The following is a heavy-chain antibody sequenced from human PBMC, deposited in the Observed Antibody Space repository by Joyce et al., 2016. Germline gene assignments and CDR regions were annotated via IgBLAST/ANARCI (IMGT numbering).Heavy chain of an antibody. V-gene: IGHV4-34*01. CDR1: GGPFRGFF. J-gene: IGHJ4*02. Sequence: QVQLQQWGAGLLKPSETLSLTCAVSGGPFRGFFWTGVRQPPGKGLEWIGEIKNSGVTNYNPSLKTRVTFSLDTSKNQCSLKLTSLSAADTAVYYCARSQWLAPLMYWGQGTPVTVSS. D-gene: IGHD6-19*01. CDR3: ARSQWLAPLMY. CDR2: IKNSGVT.